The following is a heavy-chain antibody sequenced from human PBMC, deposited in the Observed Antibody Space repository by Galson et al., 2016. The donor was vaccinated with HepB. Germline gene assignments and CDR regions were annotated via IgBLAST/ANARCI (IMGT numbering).Heavy chain of an antibody. J-gene: IGHJ4*02. V-gene: IGHV3-23*01. CDR3: ARAWIHLYALDY. CDR2: ITGSGAGA. Sequence: SLRLSCAASGFTFTSYAMSWVRHAPGQGLEWVSGITGSGAGAYYADSVKGRFTISRDNSKNKQYLQMNSLRAEDTAVYYCARAWIHLYALDYWGQGALVTVSS. D-gene: IGHD5-18*01. CDR1: GFTFTSYA.